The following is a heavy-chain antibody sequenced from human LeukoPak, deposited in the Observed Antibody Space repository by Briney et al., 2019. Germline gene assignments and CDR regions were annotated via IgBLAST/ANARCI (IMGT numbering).Heavy chain of an antibody. CDR1: GFTFDDYA. Sequence: PGGSLRLSCAASGFTFDDYAMHWVRQAPGKGLEWVSSISSSSSYIYYADSVKGRFTISRDNAKNSLYLQMNSLRAEDTAVYYCAKTYYYDSSGYYPLFNWFDPWGQGTLVTVSS. D-gene: IGHD3-22*01. CDR2: ISSSSSYI. V-gene: IGHV3-21*01. CDR3: AKTYYYDSSGYYPLFNWFDP. J-gene: IGHJ5*02.